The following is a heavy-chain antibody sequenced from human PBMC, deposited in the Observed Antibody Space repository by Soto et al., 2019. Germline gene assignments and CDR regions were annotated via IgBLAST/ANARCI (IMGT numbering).Heavy chain of an antibody. V-gene: IGHV3-48*03. Sequence: GSLRLSCAASVFTFSSYEMNWVRQAPGKGLEWVSYISSSGSTIYYADSVKGRFTISRDNAKNSLYLQMNGLRAEDTAVYYCASSDSSGSYYYYYGMDVWGQGTTVTVSS. CDR3: ASSDSSGSYYYYYGMDV. J-gene: IGHJ6*02. CDR1: VFTFSSYE. D-gene: IGHD3-22*01. CDR2: ISSSGSTI.